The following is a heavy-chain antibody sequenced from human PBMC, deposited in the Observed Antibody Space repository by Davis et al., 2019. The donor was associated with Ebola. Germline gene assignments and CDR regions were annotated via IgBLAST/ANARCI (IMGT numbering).Heavy chain of an antibody. V-gene: IGHV1-18*01. CDR3: ARDIYGGYEPAWDF. CDR1: GYTFSNYA. Sequence: ASVKVSCKASGYTFSNYAISWVRQAPGQGLEWMGWISGYNGNTNYAQNLQGRVTMTGDTSTLTVYMELSGLRSQDTAVYYCARDIYGGYEPAWDFWGQGTLVTVSS. D-gene: IGHD5-12*01. J-gene: IGHJ4*02. CDR2: ISGYNGNT.